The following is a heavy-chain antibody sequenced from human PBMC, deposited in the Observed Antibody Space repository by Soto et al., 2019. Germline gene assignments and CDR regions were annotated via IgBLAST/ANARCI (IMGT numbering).Heavy chain of an antibody. Sequence: GGSLRLSCAASGFTFSSYSMTWVRQAPGKGLEWVSSISASTAYIYYAESVKGGFTISRDNAKNSLYLQMNSQRAEDAAFYFWARRLGATMAALGDWGEGTLVTVSS. J-gene: IGHJ4*02. V-gene: IGHV3-21*06. CDR3: ARRLGATMAALGD. CDR2: ISASTAYI. CDR1: GFTFSSYS. D-gene: IGHD5-12*01.